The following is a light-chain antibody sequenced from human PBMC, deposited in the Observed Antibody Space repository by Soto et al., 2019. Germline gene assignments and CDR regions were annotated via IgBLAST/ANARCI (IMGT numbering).Light chain of an antibody. V-gene: IGKV1D-13*01. CDR3: QQYNNWPPIT. Sequence: IQMTQSPSSVSASVGDRVTITCRASQGISSALAWYQQKPGTAPKLLIYDASSLESGVPSRFSGSGSGTDFTLTITSLQPEDFAVYYCQQYNNWPPITFGQGTRLEIK. CDR1: QGISSA. J-gene: IGKJ5*01. CDR2: DAS.